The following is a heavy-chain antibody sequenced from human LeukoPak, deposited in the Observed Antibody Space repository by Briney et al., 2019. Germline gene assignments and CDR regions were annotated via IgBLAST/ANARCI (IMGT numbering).Heavy chain of an antibody. CDR2: MNPNSGNT. D-gene: IGHD2-2*01. Sequence: GASVKVSCKASGYTFTSYDINWLRQATGQGLEWMGWMNPNSGNTGYAQKFQGRVTITRNTSISTAYMELSSLRSEDTAVYYCARGRPGTSCLNVDMDVWGKGTTVTVSS. CDR3: ARGRPGTSCLNVDMDV. V-gene: IGHV1-8*03. CDR1: GYTFTSYD. J-gene: IGHJ6*03.